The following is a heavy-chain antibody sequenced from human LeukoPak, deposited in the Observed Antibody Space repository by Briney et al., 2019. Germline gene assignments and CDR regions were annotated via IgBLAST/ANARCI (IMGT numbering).Heavy chain of an antibody. D-gene: IGHD3-10*01. CDR1: GGSFNGYY. V-gene: IGHV4-34*01. CDR3: ARGRGSGSYT. J-gene: IGHJ5*02. CDR2: INHSGST. Sequence: SETLSLTCAVYGGSFNGYYWSWIRQPPGKGLEWIGEINHSGSTNYNPSLKSRVTISVDTSKNQFSLKLSSVTAADTAVYYCARGRGSGSYTWGQGTLVTVSS.